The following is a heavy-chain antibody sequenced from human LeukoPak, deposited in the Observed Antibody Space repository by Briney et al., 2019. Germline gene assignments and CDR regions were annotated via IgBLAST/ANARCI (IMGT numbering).Heavy chain of an antibody. V-gene: IGHV4-61*01. CDR2: IYYSGST. CDR1: GGSVSSGSYY. J-gene: IGHJ3*02. CDR3: ARDRTGDDAFDI. Sequence: SETLSLTCTVSGGSVSSGSYYWSWIRQPPGKGLEWIGYIYYSGSTNYNPSLKSRVTMSVDTSKNQFSLKLSSVTAADTAVYYCARDRTGDDAFDIWGQGTMVTVSS. D-gene: IGHD7-27*01.